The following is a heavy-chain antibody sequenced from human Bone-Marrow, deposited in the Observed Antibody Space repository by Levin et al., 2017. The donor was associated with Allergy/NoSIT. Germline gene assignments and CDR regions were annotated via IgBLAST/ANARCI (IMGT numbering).Heavy chain of an antibody. Sequence: GASVKVSCAASGFTFSDYYMSWIRQAPGKGLEWVSYISSSGSTIYYADSVKGRFTISRDNAKNSLYLQMNSLRAEDTAVYYCARMEAYYYYGMDVWGQGTTVTVSS. CDR1: GFTFSDYY. D-gene: IGHD3-3*01. CDR3: ARMEAYYYYGMDV. J-gene: IGHJ6*02. V-gene: IGHV3-11*01. CDR2: ISSSGSTI.